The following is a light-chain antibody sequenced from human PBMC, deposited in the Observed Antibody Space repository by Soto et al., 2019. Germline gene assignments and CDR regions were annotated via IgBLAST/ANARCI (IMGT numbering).Light chain of an antibody. CDR3: QQYGSSPIT. Sequence: EIVLTQSPGTLSLSPGERATLSCRASQSVRNNFLAWYQHKPGQAPRLLIYGASSRATGIPDRFSGSGSGTDFTLTISRLEPEDFALYYCQQYGSSPITFGQGTRLEIK. CDR2: GAS. CDR1: QSVRNNF. V-gene: IGKV3-20*01. J-gene: IGKJ5*01.